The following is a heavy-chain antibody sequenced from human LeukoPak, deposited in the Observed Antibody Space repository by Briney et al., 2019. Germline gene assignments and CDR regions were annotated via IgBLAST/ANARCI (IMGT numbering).Heavy chain of an antibody. CDR2: ISSSSSYI. CDR3: ARGRWGSIVATISGAFDV. V-gene: IGHV3-21*01. Sequence: GGSLRLSCAASGFTFSSYSMNWVRQAPGKGLEWVSSISSSSSYIYYADLVKGRFTISRDNAKNSLYLQMNSLRAEDTAVYYCARGRWGSIVATISGAFDVWGQGTMVIVSS. CDR1: GFTFSSYS. D-gene: IGHD5-12*01. J-gene: IGHJ3*01.